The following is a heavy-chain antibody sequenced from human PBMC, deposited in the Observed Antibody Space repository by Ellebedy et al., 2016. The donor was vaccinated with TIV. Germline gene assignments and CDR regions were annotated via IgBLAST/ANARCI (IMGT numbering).Heavy chain of an antibody. J-gene: IGHJ3*02. CDR2: ISTGLTT. Sequence: GGSLRLPCAASAFTIGSNYMSWVRQAPGKGLEWVSVISTGLTTYYADSVKGRFTISRDDSKNTLHLEIHSLRVEDTAVYYCATETFNDVDLKIWGVFDMWGQGTMVTVSS. CDR1: AFTIGSNY. CDR3: ATETFNDVDLKIWGVFDM. D-gene: IGHD1-1*01. V-gene: IGHV3-66*01.